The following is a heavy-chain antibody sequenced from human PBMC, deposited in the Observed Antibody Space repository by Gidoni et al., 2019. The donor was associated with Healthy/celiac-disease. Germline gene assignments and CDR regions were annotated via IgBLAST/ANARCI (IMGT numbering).Heavy chain of an antibody. J-gene: IGHJ5*02. Sequence: QVQLQQWGAGLLKPSETLSLTCAVYGGSFRGYYWSWIRQPPGKGLEWIGENNHSGSTNYNPYLKGQVHISVDTSKNPFPLKLNSVTAADPAVYYCARGTKVTAAVVPSGQKGSDWFDPWGQGTLVTVSS. V-gene: IGHV4-34*01. D-gene: IGHD3-22*01. CDR3: ARGTKVTAAVVPSGQKGSDWFDP. CDR1: GGSFRGYY. CDR2: NNHSGST.